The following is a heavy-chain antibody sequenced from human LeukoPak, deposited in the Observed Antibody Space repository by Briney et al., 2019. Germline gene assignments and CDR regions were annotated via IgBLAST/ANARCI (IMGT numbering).Heavy chain of an antibody. CDR2: IYTSGST. CDR1: GGSISSYY. Sequence: PSETLSLTCTVSGGSISSYYWSWIRQPAGKGLEWIGRIYTSGSTNYNPSLKSRVTMSVDTSKNQFSLKLSSVTAADTAVYYCAREGADLAYGRNFDYWGQGTLVTVSS. CDR3: AREGADLAYGRNFDY. D-gene: IGHD2-21*01. V-gene: IGHV4-4*07. J-gene: IGHJ4*02.